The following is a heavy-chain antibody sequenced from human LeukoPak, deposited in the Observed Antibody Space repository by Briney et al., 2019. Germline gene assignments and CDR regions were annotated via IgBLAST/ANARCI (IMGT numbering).Heavy chain of an antibody. CDR1: GFTFDDYA. J-gene: IGHJ3*02. D-gene: IGHD2-2*02. CDR2: ISWNSGSI. Sequence: GRSLRLSCAASGFTFDDYAMHWVWQAPGKGLEWVSGISWNSGSIGYADSVKGRFTISRDNAKNSLYLQMNSLRAEDTALYYCAKDSWRCSSTSCYTGDDAFDIWGQGTMVTVSS. V-gene: IGHV3-9*01. CDR3: AKDSWRCSSTSCYTGDDAFDI.